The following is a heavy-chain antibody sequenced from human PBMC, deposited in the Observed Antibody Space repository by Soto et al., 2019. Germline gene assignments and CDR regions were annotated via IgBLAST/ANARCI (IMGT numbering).Heavy chain of an antibody. CDR3: TRDRCSGTSCYFRY. J-gene: IGHJ4*02. CDR1: GFNLSSSA. Sequence: GGSLRLSCAASGFNLSSSAMNWVRQAPGKGLEWLSVISYDGSKKYYADSVKGRFTISRDDSKNTLYLQMHSLRADDTAVYYCTRDRCSGTSCYFRYWGQGTLVTVST. V-gene: IGHV3-30-3*01. D-gene: IGHD2-2*01. CDR2: ISYDGSKK.